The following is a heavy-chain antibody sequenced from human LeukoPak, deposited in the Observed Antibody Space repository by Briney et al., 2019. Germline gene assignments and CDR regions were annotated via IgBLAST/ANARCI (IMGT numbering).Heavy chain of an antibody. D-gene: IGHD6-13*01. CDR1: GFTFSSHS. V-gene: IGHV3-21*01. CDR3: AKAGIAAAASDYFDY. CDR2: ISSSSIYI. J-gene: IGHJ4*02. Sequence: GGSLRLSCAASGFTFSSHSMNWVRQAPGKGLEWVSSISSSSIYIYYADSVKGRFTISRDNAKNSLYLQMNSLRAEDTAVYYCAKAGIAAAASDYFDYWGQGTLVTVSS.